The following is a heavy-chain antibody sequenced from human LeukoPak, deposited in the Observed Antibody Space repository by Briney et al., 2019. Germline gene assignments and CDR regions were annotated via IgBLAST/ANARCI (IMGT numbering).Heavy chain of an antibody. CDR2: INPNSGGT. V-gene: IGHV1-2*02. J-gene: IGHJ6*03. D-gene: IGHD2-21*02. CDR1: GYTFTGYY. CDR3: ARVGPRVVTAIHGHYMDV. Sequence: GASVKVSCKASGYTFTGYYMHWVRQAPGQGLEWMGWINPNSGGTNYAQKFQGRVTMTRDTSISTAYMELSRLRSDDTAVYYCARVGPRVVTAIHGHYMDVWGKGTTVTVSS.